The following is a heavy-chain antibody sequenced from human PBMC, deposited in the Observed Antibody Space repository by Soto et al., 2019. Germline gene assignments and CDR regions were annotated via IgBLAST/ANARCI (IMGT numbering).Heavy chain of an antibody. V-gene: IGHV1-69*12. D-gene: IGHD2-15*01. CDR1: GGTFSSDS. J-gene: IGHJ4*02. Sequence: QVQLVQSGAEVKKPGSSVKGSCKASGGTFSSDSFSWVRQAPGQGLEWMGGIIPMFDTPLYAQKFQDRVTITADESTSTAYTPLIRLRSGDTAVYYCARSGGLDRDFNYWGQGSLVTVSS. CDR3: ARSGGLDRDFNY. CDR2: IIPMFDTP.